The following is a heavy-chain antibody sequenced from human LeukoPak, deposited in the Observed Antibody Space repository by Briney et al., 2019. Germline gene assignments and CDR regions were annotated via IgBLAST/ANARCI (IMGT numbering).Heavy chain of an antibody. J-gene: IGHJ4*02. Sequence: GASVKVSCKASGYTFTSYGISGGRQAPGQGLEWMGWISAYNGDTNYAQKLQGRVTMTTDTSTSTAYMELRGLRSDGTAVCYCATGGGSGWYKFWGQGTLVTVSS. D-gene: IGHD6-19*01. V-gene: IGHV1-18*01. CDR2: ISAYNGDT. CDR1: GYTFTSYG. CDR3: ATGGGSGWYKF.